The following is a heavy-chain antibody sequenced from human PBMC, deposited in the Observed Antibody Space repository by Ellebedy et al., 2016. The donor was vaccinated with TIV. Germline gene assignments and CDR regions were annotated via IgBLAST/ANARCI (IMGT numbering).Heavy chain of an antibody. Sequence: AASVKVSCKASGYTFTGYYMHWVRQAPGQGLEWMGWINHNSGGTNYAQKLQGRVTMTRDTSISTAYMELSRLRADNTAVYYCARDFDYGDYYYFDYWGQGTLVTVSS. CDR3: ARDFDYGDYYYFDY. D-gene: IGHD4-17*01. J-gene: IGHJ4*02. CDR1: GYTFTGYY. V-gene: IGHV1-2*02. CDR2: INHNSGGT.